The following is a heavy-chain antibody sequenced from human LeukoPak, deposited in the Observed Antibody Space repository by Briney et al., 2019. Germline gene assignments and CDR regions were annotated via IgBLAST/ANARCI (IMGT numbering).Heavy chain of an antibody. J-gene: IGHJ3*02. V-gene: IGHV3-74*01. CDR1: VFILRSHW. Sequence: PGWSLTLSCAGSVFILRSHWMHLVRQAAGKGLVWVSRIYSDWCRTNYADYMKGQFTISGDNEKNTRYLQMNSLRAEDTAVYYCERSGRGGACDIWGQGTMDSVSS. CDR3: ERSGRGGACDI. D-gene: IGHD1-26*01. CDR2: IYSDWCRT.